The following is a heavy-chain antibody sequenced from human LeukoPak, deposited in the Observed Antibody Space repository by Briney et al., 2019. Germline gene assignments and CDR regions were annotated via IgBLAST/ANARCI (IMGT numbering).Heavy chain of an antibody. V-gene: IGHV4-4*02. J-gene: IGHJ6*03. CDR3: ARSVVVPAAYYYYYMDV. CDR1: GGSISSSNW. CDR2: INHSGST. D-gene: IGHD2-2*01. Sequence: SGTLSLTCAVSGGSISSSNWWSWVRQPPGKGLEWIGEINHSGSTNYNPSLKSRVTISVDTSKNQFSLKLSSVTAADTAVYYCARSVVVPAAYYYYYMDVWGKGTTVTVSS.